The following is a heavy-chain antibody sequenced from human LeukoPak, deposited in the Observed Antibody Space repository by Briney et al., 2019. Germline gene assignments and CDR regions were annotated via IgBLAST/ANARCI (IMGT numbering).Heavy chain of an antibody. CDR2: SRNKASSYTT. CDR1: RFKFSDHY. V-gene: IGHV3-72*01. CDR3: AKKGYSSGSETFDY. D-gene: IGHD6-19*01. Sequence: GGAQRLSRAASRFKFSDHYIDWVRQAPEEGLEWVARSRNKASSYTTEYAASVEGRFTISRDVSESSLYLQTNSLRTEATAVYYCAKKGYSSGSETFDYWGQGTLVTVSS. J-gene: IGHJ4*02.